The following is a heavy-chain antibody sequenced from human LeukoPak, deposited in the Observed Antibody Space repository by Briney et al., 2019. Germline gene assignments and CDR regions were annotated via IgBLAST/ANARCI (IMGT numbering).Heavy chain of an antibody. V-gene: IGHV3-21*01. CDR3: ASSEEWGLGGY. CDR2: ISSSSTYI. J-gene: IGHJ4*02. D-gene: IGHD1-26*01. Sequence: GGSLRLSCAASGFTFSTYSMNWVRQAPGKGLEWVSLISSSSTYIYYADSLKGRFTISRDDARNSLYLQMNSLRADDTAMYYCASSEEWGLGGYWGQGTLVTISS. CDR1: GFTFSTYS.